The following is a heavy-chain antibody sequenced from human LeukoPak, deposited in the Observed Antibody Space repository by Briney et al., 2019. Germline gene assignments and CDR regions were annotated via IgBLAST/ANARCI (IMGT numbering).Heavy chain of an antibody. CDR3: ARDPSGYSSGWYGSKHDY. J-gene: IGHJ4*02. V-gene: IGHV3-21*01. CDR2: ITSSSNYI. D-gene: IGHD6-19*01. Sequence: GGSLRLSCAASGFTFSSYNMNWVRQAPGKGLEWVSSITSSSNYIYYADSVKGRFTISRDNAKNSLYLQMNSLRAEDTAVYYCARDPSGYSSGWYGSKHDYWGQGTLVTVSS. CDR1: GFTFSSYN.